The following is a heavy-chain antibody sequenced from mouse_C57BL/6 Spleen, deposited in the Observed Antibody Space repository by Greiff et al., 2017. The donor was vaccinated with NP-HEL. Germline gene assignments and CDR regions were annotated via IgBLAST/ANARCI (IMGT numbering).Heavy chain of an antibody. J-gene: IGHJ2*01. V-gene: IGHV10-1*01. D-gene: IGHD3-1*01. CDR1: GFSFNTYA. CDR2: IRSKSNNYAT. Sequence: EVKLMESGGGLVQPKGSLKLSCAASGFSFNTYAMNWVRQAPGKGLEWVARIRSKSNNYATYYADSVKDRFTISRDDSESMLYMQMNNLKTEDTAMYYCVRHARDYFDYGGQGTTLTVSS. CDR3: VRHARDYFDY.